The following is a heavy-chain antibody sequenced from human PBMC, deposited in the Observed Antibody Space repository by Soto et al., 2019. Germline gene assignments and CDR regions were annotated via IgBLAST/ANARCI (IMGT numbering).Heavy chain of an antibody. D-gene: IGHD3-22*01. CDR2: IYYSGST. J-gene: IGHJ4*02. CDR3: ARGWGTYYYDSSGRHLDY. V-gene: IGHV4-31*03. CDR1: GGSISSGGYY. Sequence: PSETLSLTCTVSGGSISSGGYYWSWVRQHPGKGLEWIGYIYYSGSTYYNPSLKSRVTISVDTSKNQFALKLSSVTAADTAVYYCARGWGTYYYDSSGRHLDYWGQGTLVTVSS.